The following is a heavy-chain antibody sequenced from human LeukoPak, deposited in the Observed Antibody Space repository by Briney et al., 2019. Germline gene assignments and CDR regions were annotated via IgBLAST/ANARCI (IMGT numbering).Heavy chain of an antibody. V-gene: IGHV3-30*04. CDR2: ISNDGSNK. CDR1: EFSFNNYA. J-gene: IGHJ4*02. CDR3: ARDGSPDIVVVVAASFGFDY. Sequence: GGSLRLSCAASEFSFNNYAMHWVRQAPGRGLEWVAVISNDGSNKYYADSVKGRFTVSRDKSKNTLYLQMNSLRAEDTAVYYCARDGSPDIVVVVAASFGFDYWGQGTLVTVSS. D-gene: IGHD2-15*01.